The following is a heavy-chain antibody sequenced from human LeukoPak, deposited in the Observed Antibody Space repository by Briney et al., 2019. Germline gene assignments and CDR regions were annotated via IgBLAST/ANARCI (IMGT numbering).Heavy chain of an antibody. CDR1: GLTFSSYS. J-gene: IGHJ4*02. V-gene: IGHV3-21*01. D-gene: IGHD6-13*01. CDR2: ISSSSSYI. Sequence: PGGSLRLSCAASGLTFSSYSMNWVRQAPGKGLEWVSSISSSSSYIYYADSVKGRFTISRDNAKNSLYLQMNSLRAEDTAVYYCARDRTAAAGMVDYWGQGTLVTVSS. CDR3: ARDRTAAAGMVDY.